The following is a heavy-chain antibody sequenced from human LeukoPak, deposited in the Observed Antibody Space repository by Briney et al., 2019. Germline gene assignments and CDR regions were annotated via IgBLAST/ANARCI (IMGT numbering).Heavy chain of an antibody. J-gene: IGHJ5*02. CDR1: GYSFSSHW. Sequence: GESLKISCKGSGYSFSSHWIGWVRQMPGKGLEWMGIIHPGDSDTKYSPSFQGQVSLSVDKSINTAYLQWSSLKASDTGMYYCGRSYYGAGGSFDPWGQGTLVTVSS. CDR3: GRSYYGAGGSFDP. V-gene: IGHV5-51*01. CDR2: IHPGDSDT. D-gene: IGHD3-10*01.